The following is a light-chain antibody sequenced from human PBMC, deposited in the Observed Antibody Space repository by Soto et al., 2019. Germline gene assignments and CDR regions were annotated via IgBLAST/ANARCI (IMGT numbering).Light chain of an antibody. CDR2: GAS. J-gene: IGKJ1*01. Sequence: EIVLTQFPGTLSLSPGERATLSCRASQSVSSNYLAWYQQRPGQPPNLLIFGASNRAPGIPDRFSGSGSGTDFTLPISRLEPEDFAVYYCQQYGSSIKTFGQGTKVDIK. V-gene: IGKV3-20*01. CDR3: QQYGSSIKT. CDR1: QSVSSNY.